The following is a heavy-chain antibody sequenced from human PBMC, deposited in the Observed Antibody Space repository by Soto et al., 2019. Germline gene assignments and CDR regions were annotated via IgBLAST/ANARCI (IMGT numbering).Heavy chain of an antibody. CDR2: IYHSGST. V-gene: IGHV4-4*02. CDR3: ERMGLWGKLTDL. CDR1: GGSISSNNW. D-gene: IGHD7-27*01. J-gene: IGHJ4*02. Sequence: NPSETLSLTCAVSGGSISSNNWWSWVRQPPGKGLEWIGEIYHSGSTNYNPSLKSRVTISVDKSKNQFSLKLSSVTAADTAVYYCERMGLWGKLTDLWGQGTSVTVSS.